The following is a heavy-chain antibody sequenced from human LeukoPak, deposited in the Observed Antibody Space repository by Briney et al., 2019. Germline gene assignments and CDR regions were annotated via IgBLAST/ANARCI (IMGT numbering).Heavy chain of an antibody. CDR2: ISGSGGST. V-gene: IGHV3-23*01. CDR3: AKRGYGSGSYYNDAYVDY. D-gene: IGHD3-10*01. Sequence: GRSLRLSCAASGFTFSSYAMSWVRQAPGKGLEWVSAISGSGGSTYYADSVKGRFTISRDNSKNTLYLQMNSLRAEDTAVYYCAKRGYGSGSYYNDAYVDYWGQGTLVTVSS. CDR1: GFTFSSYA. J-gene: IGHJ4*02.